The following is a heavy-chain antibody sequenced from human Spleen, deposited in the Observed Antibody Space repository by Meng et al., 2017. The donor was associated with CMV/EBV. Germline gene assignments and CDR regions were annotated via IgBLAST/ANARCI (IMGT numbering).Heavy chain of an antibody. CDR1: GYPFTDNY. J-gene: IGHJ5*02. V-gene: IGHV1-2*02. Sequence: ASVKVSCKASGYPFTDNYIHWVRQAPGQGLEWMGWVNPNSGDTYYARKFQDRATMTRDTSISTAYMELNNLRFDDTAVYYCARKHLLSWFDPWGQGTLVTVSS. CDR3: ARKHLLSWFDP. CDR2: VNPNSGDT.